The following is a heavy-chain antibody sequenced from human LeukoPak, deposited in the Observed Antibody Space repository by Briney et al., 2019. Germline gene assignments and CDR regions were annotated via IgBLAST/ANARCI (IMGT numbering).Heavy chain of an antibody. CDR2: INHSGST. V-gene: IGHV4-34*01. J-gene: IGHJ4*02. D-gene: IGHD5-18*01. Sequence: SEPLSLTCAVYGRSFSGYYWSWIRQPPGKGREWIGEINHSGSTNYNPSLKSRVTISVDTSKNQFSLKLSSVTAADTAVYYCARVDTAGGTLDYWGQGTLVTVSS. CDR3: ARVDTAGGTLDY. CDR1: GRSFSGYY.